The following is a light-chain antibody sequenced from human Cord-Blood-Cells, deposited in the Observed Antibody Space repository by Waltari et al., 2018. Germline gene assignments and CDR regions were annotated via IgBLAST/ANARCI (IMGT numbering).Light chain of an antibody. Sequence: QSALTQPASVSGSPGQSITISCTGTSSDVGSYNLVSWYQQHPGKAPKLMIYEGSKRPSGFSNRFSGSKSGNTASLTSSGLQAEDEADYYCCSYAGSSTFWVFGGGTKLTVL. V-gene: IGLV2-23*03. J-gene: IGLJ3*02. CDR3: CSYAGSSTFWV. CDR2: EGS. CDR1: SSDVGSYNL.